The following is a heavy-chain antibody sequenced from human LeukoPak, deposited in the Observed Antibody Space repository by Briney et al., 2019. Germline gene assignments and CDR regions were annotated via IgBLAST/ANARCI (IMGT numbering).Heavy chain of an antibody. V-gene: IGHV3-21*01. J-gene: IGHJ4*02. CDR2: ISNSSSNK. CDR3: ARGGDILTGYYTDY. CDR1: GFTFSSYS. Sequence: WGSLRLSCAASGFTFSSYSRNWVRQAPGKGLEWVSSISNSSSNKYYADSVKGRFTISKDNAKNSLYLQMNSLRAADTAVYYCARGGDILTGYYTDYWGQGTLVTVSS. D-gene: IGHD3-9*01.